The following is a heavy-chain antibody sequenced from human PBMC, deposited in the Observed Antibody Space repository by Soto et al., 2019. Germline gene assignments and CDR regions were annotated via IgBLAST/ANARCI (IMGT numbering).Heavy chain of an antibody. CDR2: IDTSGHT. CDR3: ARLEIIGVNFFEH. CDR1: GFTFSDYH. V-gene: IGHV3-13*01. Sequence: EVQLVESGGGLVQPGGSLRLSCAASGFTFSDYHMHWVRQAAGKGLEWVAAIDTSGHTFYLGSVRGRFTVSRDDPRSSFHLQMSNLRPEETAVYYCARLEIIGVNFFEHWGRGVLVTVSS. D-gene: IGHD3-10*01. J-gene: IGHJ5*02.